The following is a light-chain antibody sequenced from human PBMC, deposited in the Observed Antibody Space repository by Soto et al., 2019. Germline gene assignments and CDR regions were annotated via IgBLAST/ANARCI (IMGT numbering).Light chain of an antibody. CDR1: SSDVGAYNY. Sequence: QSALTQPASVSRSPGQSITISCTGTSSDVGAYNYISWYQQHPGKAPKLMIYEVSNRPSGVSTRFSGSKSGNTASLTISGLRAEDDGHYYCSTYINSITFVIFGGGTKVTVL. V-gene: IGLV2-14*01. J-gene: IGLJ2*01. CDR2: EVS. CDR3: STYINSITFVI.